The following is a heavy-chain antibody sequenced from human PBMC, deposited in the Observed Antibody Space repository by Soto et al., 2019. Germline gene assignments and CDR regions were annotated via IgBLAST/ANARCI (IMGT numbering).Heavy chain of an antibody. D-gene: IGHD2-15*01. CDR1: GGTFSSYS. V-gene: IGHV1-69*13. J-gene: IGHJ4*02. CDR2: IIPIFGTA. Sequence: SVKVSCKASGGTFSSYSINWVRQAPGQGLEWMGEIIPIFGTANYAQKFQGRVTITADESTSTAYMELSSLRSDDTAVYYCAGENVPHGGSSNVADYWGQGTQVTVSS. CDR3: AGENVPHGGSSNVADY.